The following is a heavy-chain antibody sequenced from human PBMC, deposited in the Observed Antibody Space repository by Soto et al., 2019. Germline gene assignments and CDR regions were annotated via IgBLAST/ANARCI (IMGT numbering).Heavy chain of an antibody. Sequence: GGSLRLSCAASEFTFRNYAMSWVRQAPGKGLEWVSAISYGGGTTYYADSVKGRVTISRDNSKNTLYLQMNSLRAEDTAVYYCAKNPGYYYDSTGYHFDYWGQGT. D-gene: IGHD3-22*01. V-gene: IGHV3-23*01. CDR3: AKNPGYYYDSTGYHFDY. CDR2: ISYGGGTT. J-gene: IGHJ4*02. CDR1: EFTFRNYA.